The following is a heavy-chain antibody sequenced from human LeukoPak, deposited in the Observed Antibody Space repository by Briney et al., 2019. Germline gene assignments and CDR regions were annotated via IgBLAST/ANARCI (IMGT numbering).Heavy chain of an antibody. CDR3: ASELAGIFDY. D-gene: IGHD3-10*01. CDR2: IYTSGST. CDR1: GGSIRSGSYY. J-gene: IGHJ4*02. Sequence: SETLSLTCTVSGGSIRSGSYYWSWIRQPAGKGLEWIGRIYTSGSTNYNPSLKSRVTISVDTSKNQFSLKLSSVTAADTAVYYCASELAGIFDYWGQGTLVTVSS. V-gene: IGHV4-61*02.